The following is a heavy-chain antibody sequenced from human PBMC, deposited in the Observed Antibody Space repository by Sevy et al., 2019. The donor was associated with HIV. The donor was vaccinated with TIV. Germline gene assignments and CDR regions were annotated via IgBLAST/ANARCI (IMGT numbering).Heavy chain of an antibody. Sequence: GGFLRLSCAASGFTFSSYGMHWVHQAPGKGLEWMAVISYDGSNKYYADSVKGRFTISRDNSKNTLYLQMNTLRAEDTAVYNCAKEDSSSRRVIYYYYGMDVWGQGTTVTVSS. CDR2: ISYDGSNK. CDR3: AKEDSSSRRVIYYYYGMDV. D-gene: IGHD6-13*01. CDR1: GFTFSSYG. J-gene: IGHJ6*02. V-gene: IGHV3-30*18.